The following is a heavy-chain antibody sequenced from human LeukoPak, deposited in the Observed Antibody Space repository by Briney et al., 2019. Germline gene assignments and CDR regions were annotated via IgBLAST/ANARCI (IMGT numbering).Heavy chain of an antibody. J-gene: IGHJ6*03. CDR2: IKQYGSER. D-gene: IGHD3-10*01. CDR3: ARVRGDYYMDV. V-gene: IGHV3-7*01. CDR1: GFIFSSYW. Sequence: GGSLRLSCAASGFIFSSYWMTWVRQAPGKGLEWVADIKQYGSERYYVDSVKGRFTISRDNAKNPLYLQMNSLRAEDTAVYYCARVRGDYYMDVWGKGTTVTVSS.